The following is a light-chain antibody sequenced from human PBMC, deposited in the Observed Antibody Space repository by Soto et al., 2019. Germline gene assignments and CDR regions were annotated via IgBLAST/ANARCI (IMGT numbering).Light chain of an antibody. CDR2: GAS. J-gene: IGKJ5*01. CDR1: QSVSSSY. Sequence: DIVLTQSPSTLALSPCERATLSFSASQSVSSSYLAWYQQKPGQAPRLLIYGASSRATGIPDRFSGSGSGTDFTLTISRLEPEDFAVYYCQQYGSSRITFGQGTRLEI. CDR3: QQYGSSRIT. V-gene: IGKV3-20*01.